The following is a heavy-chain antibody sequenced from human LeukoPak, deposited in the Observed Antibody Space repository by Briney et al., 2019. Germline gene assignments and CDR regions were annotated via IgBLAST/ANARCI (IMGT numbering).Heavy chain of an antibody. V-gene: IGHV3-30-3*01. D-gene: IGHD6-19*01. CDR3: ASIGQIAVAGTGDY. CDR2: ISYDGSNK. Sequence: PEGSLRLSCAASGFTFSNYEMNWVRQAPGKGLEWVAVISYDGSNKYYADSVKGRFTISRDNSKNTLYLQMNSLRAEDTAVYYCASIGQIAVAGTGDYWGQGTLVTVSS. CDR1: GFTFSNYE. J-gene: IGHJ4*02.